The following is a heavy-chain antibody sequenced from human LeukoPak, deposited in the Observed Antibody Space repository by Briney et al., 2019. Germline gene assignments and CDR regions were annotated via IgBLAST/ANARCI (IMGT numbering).Heavy chain of an antibody. J-gene: IGHJ4*02. Sequence: ASVKVCCKTSGGTFSSHVISWVRQAPGQGLEWKGGIIPIFGTANYAQKFQGRVTITADKFTNKVYMELSSLRSDDTAIYFCARVNGYCSSISCLLYYWGQGTLVTVSS. CDR1: GGTFSSHV. D-gene: IGHD2-2*01. V-gene: IGHV1-69*06. CDR3: ARVNGYCSSISCLLYY. CDR2: IIPIFGTA.